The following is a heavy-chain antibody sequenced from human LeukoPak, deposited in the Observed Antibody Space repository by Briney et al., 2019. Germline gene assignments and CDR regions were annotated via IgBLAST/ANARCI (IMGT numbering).Heavy chain of an antibody. J-gene: IGHJ4*02. D-gene: IGHD5-12*01. V-gene: IGHV3-30-3*01. CDR2: ISYDGSNK. CDR1: GFTFSSYA. Sequence: GRSLRLSCAASGFTFSSYAMHWVRQAPGKGLEWVAVISYDGSNKYYADSVKGRFTISRDNSKNTLYLQMNSLRAEDMAVYYCAREGNSGYDMRYWGQGTLVTVSS. CDR3: AREGNSGYDMRY.